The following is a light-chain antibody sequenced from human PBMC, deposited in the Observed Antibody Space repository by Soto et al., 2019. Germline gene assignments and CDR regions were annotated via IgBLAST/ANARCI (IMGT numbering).Light chain of an antibody. Sequence: DIQMTQSPSTLPASVGDRVIITCRASQGLTNALVWYQQKPVKAPNLLIYKASSLASGVPLRFSGSGSGTEFTLTSRSLQPEDFATYYCQQHISYPRTFGQGTKVEIK. J-gene: IGKJ1*01. CDR2: KAS. CDR3: QQHISYPRT. V-gene: IGKV1-5*03. CDR1: QGLTNA.